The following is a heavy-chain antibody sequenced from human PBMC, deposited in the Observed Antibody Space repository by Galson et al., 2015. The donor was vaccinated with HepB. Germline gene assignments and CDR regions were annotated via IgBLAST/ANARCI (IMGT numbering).Heavy chain of an antibody. CDR1: GGTFSSYA. CDR3: AREAIVVVPATNWFDP. D-gene: IGHD2-2*01. V-gene: IGHV1-69*13. J-gene: IGHJ5*02. CDR2: IIPIFGTA. Sequence: SVKVSCKASGGTFSSYAISWVRQAPGHGLEWMGGIIPIFGTANYAQKFQGRVTITADESTSTAYMELSSLRSEDTAVYYCAREAIVVVPATNWFDPWGQGTLVTVSS.